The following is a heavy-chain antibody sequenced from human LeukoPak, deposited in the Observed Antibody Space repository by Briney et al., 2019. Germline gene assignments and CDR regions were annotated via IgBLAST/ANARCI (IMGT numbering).Heavy chain of an antibody. D-gene: IGHD3-10*01. CDR2: ISPSGDTT. Sequence: ASVKVSCKASGYTFTRYYMHSGRQAPGQGLEWMGIISPSGDTTSYAQKFQGRVTMTRDTSTRTVYLDLSSLRSEDTAVYYCARGRDYYAVSCYHYWFDSWGRGTLVTVSS. CDR3: ARGRDYYAVSCYHYWFDS. V-gene: IGHV1-46*01. J-gene: IGHJ5*01. CDR1: GYTFTRYY.